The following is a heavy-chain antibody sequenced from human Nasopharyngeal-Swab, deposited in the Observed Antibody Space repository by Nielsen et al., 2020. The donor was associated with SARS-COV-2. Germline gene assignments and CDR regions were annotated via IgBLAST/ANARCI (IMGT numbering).Heavy chain of an antibody. V-gene: IGHV3-48*03. CDR1: GFPFSSYE. CDR3: ARDKPGITIFGVVIGPFDY. J-gene: IGHJ4*02. CDR2: ISSSGSTI. D-gene: IGHD3-3*01. Sequence: LKISCAASGFPFSSYEMNWVRQAPGKGLEWVSYISSSGSTIYYADSVKGRFTISRDNAKNSLYLQMNSLRAEDTAVYYCARDKPGITIFGVVIGPFDYWGQGTLVTVSS.